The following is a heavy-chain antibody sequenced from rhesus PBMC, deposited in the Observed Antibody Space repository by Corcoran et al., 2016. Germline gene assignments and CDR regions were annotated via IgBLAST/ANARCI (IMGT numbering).Heavy chain of an antibody. J-gene: IGHJ4*01. D-gene: IGHD3-3*01. CDR1: GGSISSGYYY. V-gene: IGHV4S17*01. Sequence: QVQLQESGPGLVKPSETLSLTCAVSGGSISSGYYYWRWIRQPPGKGLEWIGYIHGSSTSTNYHPSLKCRVTISKDTSKNQFSLKLSSVTAADTAVYYCARDLIFGLAHYWGQGVLVTVSS. CDR2: IHGSSTST. CDR3: ARDLIFGLAHY.